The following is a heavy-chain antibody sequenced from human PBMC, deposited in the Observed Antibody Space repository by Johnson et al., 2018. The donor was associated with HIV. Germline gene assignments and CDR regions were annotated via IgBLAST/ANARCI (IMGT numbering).Heavy chain of an antibody. CDR1: GFTFSSYD. Sequence: VQLVESGGGLVQPGGSLRLSCAASGFTFSSYDMHWVRQGKGKGLEWVSAIGTAGDTYNLGYVKGRFTLTRENAKNSLYLQMNSLRAGDTAMYYCARANWPGSAFDIWGQGTMVIVSS. CDR2: IGTAGDT. V-gene: IGHV3-13*01. D-gene: IGHD1-1*01. CDR3: ARANWPGSAFDI. J-gene: IGHJ3*02.